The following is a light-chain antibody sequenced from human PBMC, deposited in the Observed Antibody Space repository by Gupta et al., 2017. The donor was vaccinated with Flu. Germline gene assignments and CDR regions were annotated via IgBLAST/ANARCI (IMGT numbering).Light chain of an antibody. V-gene: IGKV1-12*01. CDR1: QGISDW. Sequence: IQLTQSPSSVSASLGDRVTLNCRASQGISDWLAWYQQKPGKAPTLLIYGASTLQHGVPSRFSGRGSGTDFTLTIDNLQAEDFATYFCQQTYSFPLTFAGGTKVEIK. CDR3: QQTYSFPLT. CDR2: GAS. J-gene: IGKJ4*01.